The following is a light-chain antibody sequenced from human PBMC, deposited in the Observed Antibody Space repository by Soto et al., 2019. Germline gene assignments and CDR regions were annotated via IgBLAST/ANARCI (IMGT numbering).Light chain of an antibody. J-gene: IGKJ1*01. CDR3: QQRYSTTWT. CDR2: AAS. CDR1: QGISTY. V-gene: IGKV1-39*01. Sequence: DIQMTQSPSSLSASVGDRVTITCRASQGISTYLNWYQQKPGKAPKLLIYAASSLQSGVPSRFSGSGSETDFTLTISSRQPEDFATYSCQQRYSTTWTFGKGTKVEIK.